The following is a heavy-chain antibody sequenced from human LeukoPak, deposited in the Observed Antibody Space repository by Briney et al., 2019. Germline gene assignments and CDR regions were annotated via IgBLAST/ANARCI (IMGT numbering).Heavy chain of an antibody. Sequence: PSQTQSLTCTVSGGSISSGGFHWSWIRQPAGKGLEWIGRFFTSGSTNYNPSLKSRVTISVDTSKNQFSLRLSSVTAADTAVYYCARGAMVRALADWGQGTLVTVSS. V-gene: IGHV4-61*02. J-gene: IGHJ4*02. CDR3: ARGAMVRALAD. D-gene: IGHD3-10*01. CDR1: GGSISSGGFH. CDR2: FFTSGST.